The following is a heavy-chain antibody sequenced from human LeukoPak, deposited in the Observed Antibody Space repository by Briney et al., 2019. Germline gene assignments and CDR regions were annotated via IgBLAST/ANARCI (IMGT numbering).Heavy chain of an antibody. V-gene: IGHV4-34*01. J-gene: IGHJ3*02. CDR2: INHGGST. CDR1: GGSLSGYY. D-gene: IGHD4-17*01. CDR3: ARSYGDYVWFSAFDI. Sequence: SETLSLTCAVYGGSLSGYYWSWIRQPPGKGLEWIGEINHGGSTNYNPSLKSRVTISVDTSKNQFSLKLSSVTAADTAVYYCARSYGDYVWFSAFDIWGQGTMVTVSS.